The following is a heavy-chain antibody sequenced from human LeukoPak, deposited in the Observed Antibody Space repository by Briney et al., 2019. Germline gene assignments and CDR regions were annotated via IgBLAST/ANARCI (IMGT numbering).Heavy chain of an antibody. J-gene: IGHJ6*03. Sequence: GSLRLSCAASGFTFSSYSMNWVRQAPGKGLEWVSSISSSSSYIYYADSVKGRFTISRDNAKNTLYLQMNSLRAEDTAVYYCARDSGGFMDVWGKGTTVTVSS. CDR3: ARDSGGFMDV. V-gene: IGHV3-21*01. CDR2: ISSSSSYI. CDR1: GFTFSSYS.